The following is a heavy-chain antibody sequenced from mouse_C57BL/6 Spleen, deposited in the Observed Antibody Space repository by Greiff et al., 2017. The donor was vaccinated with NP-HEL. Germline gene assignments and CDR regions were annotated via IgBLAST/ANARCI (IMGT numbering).Heavy chain of an antibody. CDR2: INYDGSST. CDR1: GFTFSDYY. J-gene: IGHJ1*03. V-gene: IGHV5-16*01. CDR3: ARRRPHWYFDV. Sequence: EVHLVESEGGLVQPGSSMKLSCTASGFTFSDYYMAWVRQVPEKGLEWVANINYDGSSTYYLDSLKSRFIISRDNAKNILYLQMSSLKSEDTATYYCARRRPHWYFDVWGTGTTVTVSS.